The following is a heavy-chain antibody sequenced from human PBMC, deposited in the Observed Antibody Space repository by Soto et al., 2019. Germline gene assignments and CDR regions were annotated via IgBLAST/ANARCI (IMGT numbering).Heavy chain of an antibody. CDR3: ARDLDGSGSYYTDY. D-gene: IGHD3-10*01. V-gene: IGHV1-18*01. CDR2: ISHWGKT. Sequence: QVQLVQSGAEVKKPGASVKVSCKASGYTFTNYGITWVRQAPGQGLEWMGWISHWGKTDYAQKFQGRVTMTTDSSASTAFMELRSLRSDDTAMYFRARDLDGSGSYYTDYWGQGTLVTVSS. CDR1: GYTFTNYG. J-gene: IGHJ4*02.